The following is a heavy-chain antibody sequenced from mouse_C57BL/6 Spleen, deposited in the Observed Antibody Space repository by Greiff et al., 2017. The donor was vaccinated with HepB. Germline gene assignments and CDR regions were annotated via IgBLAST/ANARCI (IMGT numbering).Heavy chain of an antibody. J-gene: IGHJ2*01. Sequence: EVKLQESGEGLVKPGGSLKLSCAASGFTFSSYAMSWVRQTPEKRLEWVAYISSGGDYIYYADTVKGRFTISRDNARNTLYLQMSSLKSEDTAMYYCTRVGIYDGYLFDYWGQGTTLTVSS. CDR1: GFTFSSYA. CDR3: TRVGIYDGYLFDY. V-gene: IGHV5-9-1*02. CDR2: ISSGGDYI. D-gene: IGHD2-3*01.